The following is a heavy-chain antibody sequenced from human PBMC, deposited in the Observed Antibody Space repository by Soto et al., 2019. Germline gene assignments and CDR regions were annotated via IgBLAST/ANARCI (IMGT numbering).Heavy chain of an antibody. J-gene: IGHJ6*02. CDR2: INHSGST. D-gene: IGHD6-6*01. Sequence: SETLSLTCAVYGGSFSGYYWSWIRQSPGKGLEWVGEINHSGSTNYSPSLKSRVTISLDTSKNQFSLKLSSVTAADTAVYYCARAWYSRSSRDYMDVWGQGTTVTVSS. CDR3: ARAWYSRSSRDYMDV. V-gene: IGHV4-34*01. CDR1: GGSFSGYY.